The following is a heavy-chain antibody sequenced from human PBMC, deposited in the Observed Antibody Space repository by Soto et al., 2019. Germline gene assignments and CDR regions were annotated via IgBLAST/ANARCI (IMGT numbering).Heavy chain of an antibody. V-gene: IGHV4-59*08. CDR2: IYYSGST. Sequence: SETLSLTCTVSGGSISSYYWSWIRQPPGKGLEWIGYIYYSGSTNYNPSLKSRVTISVDTSKNQFSLKLSSVTAADTAVYYCARLGFCSSTDCYVHAFDIWGQGTMVTVSS. J-gene: IGHJ3*02. CDR1: GGSISSYY. CDR3: ARLGFCSSTDCYVHAFDI. D-gene: IGHD2-2*01.